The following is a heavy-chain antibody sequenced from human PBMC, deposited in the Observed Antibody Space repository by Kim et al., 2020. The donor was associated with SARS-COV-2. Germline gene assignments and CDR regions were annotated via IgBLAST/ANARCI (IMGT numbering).Heavy chain of an antibody. CDR1: GGSISSYY. J-gene: IGHJ4*02. CDR3: ARVGSGWYGEGVDY. CDR2: IYYSGST. D-gene: IGHD6-19*01. V-gene: IGHV4-59*01. Sequence: SETLSLTCTVSGGSISSYYWSWIRQPPGKGLEWIGYIYYSGSTNYNPSLKSRVTISVDTSKNQFSLKLSSVTAADTAVYYCARVGSGWYGEGVDYWGQGTLVTVSS.